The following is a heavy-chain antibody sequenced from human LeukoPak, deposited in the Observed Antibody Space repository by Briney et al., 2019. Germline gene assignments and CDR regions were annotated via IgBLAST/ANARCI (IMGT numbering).Heavy chain of an antibody. Sequence: GGSLRLSCAASEFIFSSYSMNWVRQAPGKGLEWVSSISNSGSYLYYADSVKGRFTISRDNAKNSLYLQMNSLRAEDTAVYYCAREGRDDYNQAFDYWGQGTLVTVSS. V-gene: IGHV3-21*01. D-gene: IGHD5-24*01. CDR1: EFIFSSYS. J-gene: IGHJ4*02. CDR2: ISNSGSYL. CDR3: AREGRDDYNQAFDY.